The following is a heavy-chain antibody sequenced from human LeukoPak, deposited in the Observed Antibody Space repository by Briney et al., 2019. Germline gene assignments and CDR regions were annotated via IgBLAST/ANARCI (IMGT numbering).Heavy chain of an antibody. CDR3: AREGWELLEAFDI. J-gene: IGHJ3*02. V-gene: IGHV3-74*01. D-gene: IGHD1-26*01. Sequence: GGSLRLSCAASGFTFSSYWMHWVRQAPGKGLVWVSRINTDGSSTSYADSVKGRFTISRDNAKNTLYLQMNSLRAEDTAVYYCAREGWELLEAFDIWGQGTMVTVSS. CDR1: GFTFSSYW. CDR2: INTDGSST.